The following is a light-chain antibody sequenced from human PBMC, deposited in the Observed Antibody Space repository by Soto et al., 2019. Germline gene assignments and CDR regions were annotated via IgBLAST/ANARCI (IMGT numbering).Light chain of an antibody. J-gene: IGLJ1*01. Sequence: QSALTQPASVSGSPGQSITISCTGTSSDVGGYNYVSWYQQHPGKAPKLMIYDVSNRPSGVSNRFSGSKSGNTASLTISGLQAEDEADYYCSSYTSSSTLPDVFGTGTKLIVL. V-gene: IGLV2-14*01. CDR3: SSYTSSSTLPDV. CDR2: DVS. CDR1: SSDVGGYNY.